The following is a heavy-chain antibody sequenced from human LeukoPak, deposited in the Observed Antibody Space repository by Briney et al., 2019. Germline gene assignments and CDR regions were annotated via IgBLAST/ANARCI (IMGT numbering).Heavy chain of an antibody. Sequence: GASVKVSCKASGGTFSSYAISWVRQAPGQGLEWMGGIIPILGTANYAQKFQGRVTITADESTSTAYMELSSLRSEDTAVYYCARDRPNSYCGGDCYHYWGQGTLVTVSS. J-gene: IGHJ4*02. V-gene: IGHV1-69*13. D-gene: IGHD2-21*02. CDR3: ARDRPNSYCGGDCYHY. CDR1: GGTFSSYA. CDR2: IIPILGTA.